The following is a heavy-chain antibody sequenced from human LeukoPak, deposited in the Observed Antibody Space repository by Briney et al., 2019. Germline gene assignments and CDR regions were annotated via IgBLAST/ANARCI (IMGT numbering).Heavy chain of an antibody. V-gene: IGHV3-9*01. D-gene: IGHD4-17*01. Sequence: GRSLRLSCAASGFTFDDYAMHWVRQAPGKGLEWVSGISWNSGSIGYADSVKGRFTISRDNAKNSLYLQMNSLRAEDTALYYCAKGSSTGGDYVAWGQGTLVTVSS. CDR2: ISWNSGSI. CDR1: GFTFDDYA. CDR3: AKGSSTGGDYVA. J-gene: IGHJ4*02.